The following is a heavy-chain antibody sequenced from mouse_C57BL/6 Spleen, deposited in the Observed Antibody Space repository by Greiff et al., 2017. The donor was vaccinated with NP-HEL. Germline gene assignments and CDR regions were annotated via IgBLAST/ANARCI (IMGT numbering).Heavy chain of an antibody. CDR1: GYTFTDYY. J-gene: IGHJ3*01. V-gene: IGHV1-76*01. CDR2: IYPGSGNT. CDR3: ARSGWDGFAY. Sequence: VQLQQSGAELVRPGASVKLSCKASGYTFTDYYINWVKQRPGQGLEWIARIYPGSGNTYYNEKFKGKATLTAEKSSSTAYMQLSSLTSEDSAVYFCARSGWDGFAYWGQGTLVTVSA. D-gene: IGHD3-2*02.